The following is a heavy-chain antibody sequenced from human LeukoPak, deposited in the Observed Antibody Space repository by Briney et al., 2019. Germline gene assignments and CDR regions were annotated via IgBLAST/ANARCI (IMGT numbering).Heavy chain of an antibody. D-gene: IGHD3-9*01. CDR1: GITFSSYA. Sequence: SGRSLRLSCAASGITFSSYAMHWVRQAPGKGLEWVAVISYDGSNKYYADSVKGRFTISRDNSKNTLYLQMNSLRAEDTAVYYCAKDLIGSSYRYYYYMDVWGKGTTVTVSS. CDR3: AKDLIGSSYRYYYYMDV. V-gene: IGHV3-30-3*01. CDR2: ISYDGSNK. J-gene: IGHJ6*03.